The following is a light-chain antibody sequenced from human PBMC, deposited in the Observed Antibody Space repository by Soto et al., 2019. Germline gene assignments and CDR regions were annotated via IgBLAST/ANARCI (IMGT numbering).Light chain of an antibody. CDR1: QSISSW. Sequence: DIQMTRSPSTLSASVGDTVTITCRASQSISSWLAWYQQKPGKAPKLLIYKASSLESGVPSRFSGSGSGTEFTLTISSLQPDDFATYYCLQYNTYPWTFGQGTKLEVK. V-gene: IGKV1-5*03. CDR3: LQYNTYPWT. J-gene: IGKJ1*01. CDR2: KAS.